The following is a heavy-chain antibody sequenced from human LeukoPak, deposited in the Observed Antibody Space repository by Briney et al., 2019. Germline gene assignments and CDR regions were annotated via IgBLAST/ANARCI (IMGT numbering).Heavy chain of an antibody. Sequence: RPGGSLRPSCAASGFTFSSYSMNWVRQAPGKGLEWVSSISSSSSYIYYADSVKGRFTISRDNAKNSLYLQMNSLRAEDTAVYYCARNTAMAPGYYFDYWGQGTLVTVSS. CDR1: GFTFSSYS. CDR3: ARNTAMAPGYYFDY. D-gene: IGHD5-18*01. V-gene: IGHV3-21*01. J-gene: IGHJ4*02. CDR2: ISSSSSYI.